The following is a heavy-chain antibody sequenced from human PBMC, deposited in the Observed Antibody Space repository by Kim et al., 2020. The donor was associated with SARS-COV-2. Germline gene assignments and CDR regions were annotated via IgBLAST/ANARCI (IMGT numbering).Heavy chain of an antibody. CDR2: ISSSSSYI. D-gene: IGHD6-6*01. Sequence: GGSLRLSCAASGFTFSSYSMNWVRQAPGKGLEWVSSISSSSSYIYYADSVKGRFTISRDNAKNSLYLQMNSLRAEDTAVYYCARDLLYSSSIYYYYYGMDVWGQGTTVTVSS. CDR3: ARDLLYSSSIYYYYYGMDV. CDR1: GFTFSSYS. J-gene: IGHJ6*02. V-gene: IGHV3-21*01.